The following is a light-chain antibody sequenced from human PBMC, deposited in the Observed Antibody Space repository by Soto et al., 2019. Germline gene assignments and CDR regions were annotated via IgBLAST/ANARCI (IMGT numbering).Light chain of an antibody. CDR1: QSLVYRDGNTY. V-gene: IGKV2-30*01. Sequence: DVVGTQSQRTSRGTLEQATSISCRSSQSLVYRDGNTYLSWFHQRSGQSPRRLIYKVSNRDSGVPDRFSGSGSGTDFTLKISRVEAEDVAVYYCIPGTHWPPITFGQGTRLEIK. CDR3: IPGTHWPPIT. J-gene: IGKJ5*01. CDR2: KVS.